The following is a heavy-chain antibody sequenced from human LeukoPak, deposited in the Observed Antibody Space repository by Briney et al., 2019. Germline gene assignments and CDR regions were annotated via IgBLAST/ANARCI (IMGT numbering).Heavy chain of an antibody. V-gene: IGHV3-23*01. CDR3: AKDYTPDILTGWHAFDI. CDR1: GFTFSSYA. Sequence: GGSLRLSCAASGFTFSSYAMSWVRQAPGKGLEWVSAISGSGGSTYYADSVKGRFTISRDNSKNTLYLQMNSLRAEDTAVYYCAKDYTPDILTGWHAFDIWGQGTMVTVSS. J-gene: IGHJ3*02. CDR2: ISGSGGST. D-gene: IGHD3-9*01.